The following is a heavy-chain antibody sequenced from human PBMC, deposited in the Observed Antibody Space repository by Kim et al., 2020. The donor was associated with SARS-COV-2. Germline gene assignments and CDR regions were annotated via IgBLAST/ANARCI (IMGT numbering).Heavy chain of an antibody. J-gene: IGHJ5*02. CDR1: GGSFSGYY. Sequence: SETLSLTCAVYGGSFSGYYWSWIRQPPGKGLEWIGEINHSGSTNYNPSLKSRVTISVDTSKNQFSLKLSSVTAADTAVYYCARWALARPVGIVVVTATRSWFDPWGQGTLVTVSS. D-gene: IGHD2-21*02. CDR2: INHSGST. CDR3: ARWALARPVGIVVVTATRSWFDP. V-gene: IGHV4-34*01.